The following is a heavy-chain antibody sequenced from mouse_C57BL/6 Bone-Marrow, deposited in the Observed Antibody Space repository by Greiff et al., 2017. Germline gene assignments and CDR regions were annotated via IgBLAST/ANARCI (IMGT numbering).Heavy chain of an antibody. D-gene: IGHD1-1*01. CDR2: IYPRSGNT. CDR1: GYTFTSYG. Sequence: VQLQQSGAELARPGASVKLSCKASGYTFTSYGISWVKQRTGQGLEWIGEIYPRSGNTYYNEKFKGTATVTADKSSSTAYMELRSLTSEDSAVYFCARNRYYYGSPWFAYWGQGTLVTVSA. J-gene: IGHJ3*01. CDR3: ARNRYYYGSPWFAY. V-gene: IGHV1-81*01.